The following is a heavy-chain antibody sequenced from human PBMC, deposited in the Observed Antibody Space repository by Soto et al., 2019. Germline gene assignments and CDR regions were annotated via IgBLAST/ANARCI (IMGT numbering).Heavy chain of an antibody. Sequence: GGSLRLSCAASGFIFSSYGMHWVRQAPGKGLEWVAVIWYDGSNKYYADSVKGRFTISRDNSKNTLYLQMNSLRAEDTAVYYCAREYYDIWSGYPTGWSDPWGQGTLVTVSS. CDR3: AREYYDIWSGYPTGWSDP. V-gene: IGHV3-33*01. J-gene: IGHJ5*02. CDR1: GFIFSSYG. CDR2: IWYDGSNK. D-gene: IGHD3-3*01.